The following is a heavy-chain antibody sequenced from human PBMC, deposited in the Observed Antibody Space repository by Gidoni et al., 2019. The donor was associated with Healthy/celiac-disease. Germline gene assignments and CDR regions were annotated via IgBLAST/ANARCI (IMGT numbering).Heavy chain of an antibody. Sequence: QLQLQESGPGLVKPSETLSLPCTVSGASISSRSYYCGWIRQPPGKGLEWIGSIYYSGSTYYNPSLKSRVTISVDTSKNQFSLKLSSVTAADTAVYYCARDVAVVTPRSDFDYWGQGTLVTVSS. CDR2: IYYSGST. CDR3: ARDVAVVTPRSDFDY. CDR1: GASISSRSYY. D-gene: IGHD2-21*02. J-gene: IGHJ4*02. V-gene: IGHV4-39*07.